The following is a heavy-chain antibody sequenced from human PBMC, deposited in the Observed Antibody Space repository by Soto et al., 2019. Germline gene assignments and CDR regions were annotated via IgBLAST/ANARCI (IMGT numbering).Heavy chain of an antibody. Sequence: QVQLQESGPGLVKPSQTLSLTCTVSGGSISSGDYYWSWIRQPPGKGLEWIGYIYYSGSTYYNPSLKSRVTISVETSKNQFSLKLSSVTAADTAVYYCARVGDYYDSSGYPDYWGQGTLVTVSS. V-gene: IGHV4-30-4*01. D-gene: IGHD3-22*01. CDR1: GGSISSGDYY. CDR2: IYYSGST. J-gene: IGHJ4*02. CDR3: ARVGDYYDSSGYPDY.